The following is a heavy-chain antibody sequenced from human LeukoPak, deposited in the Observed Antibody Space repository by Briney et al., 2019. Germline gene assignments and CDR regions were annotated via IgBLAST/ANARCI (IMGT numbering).Heavy chain of an antibody. V-gene: IGHV3-7*01. CDR2: IKQDGSEK. CDR1: GFTFSSYW. CDR3: ARDGVGAYFDY. D-gene: IGHD1-26*01. Sequence: GGSLRLSCAASGFTFSSYWMSWVRQAPGKGLEWVANIKQDGSEKYYVDSVKGRFTISRDNAKNALYLQMNSLRAEDTAVYYCARDGVGAYFDYWGQGTLVTVSS. J-gene: IGHJ4*02.